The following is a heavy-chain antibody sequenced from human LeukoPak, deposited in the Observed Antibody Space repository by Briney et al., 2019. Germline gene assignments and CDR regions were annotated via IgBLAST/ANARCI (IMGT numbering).Heavy chain of an antibody. Sequence: GESLKISCKGSGYSFTSYWIGWVRQMPGKGLEWMGIIYPGDPDTRYSPSFQGQVTISADKSISTAYLQWSSLKASDTAMYYCARRLYDYVWGSYRYWFDPWGQGTLVTVSS. CDR2: IYPGDPDT. V-gene: IGHV5-51*01. D-gene: IGHD3-16*02. CDR1: GYSFTSYW. J-gene: IGHJ5*02. CDR3: ARRLYDYVWGSYRYWFDP.